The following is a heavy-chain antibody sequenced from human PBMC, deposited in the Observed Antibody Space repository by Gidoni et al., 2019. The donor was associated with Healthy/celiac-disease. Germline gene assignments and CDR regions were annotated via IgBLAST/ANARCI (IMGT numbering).Heavy chain of an antibody. CDR2: ISSNGGST. D-gene: IGHD3-10*01. Sequence: EVQLVESGGGLVQPGGSLSPPCAASGFPFISYAMHWVRQAPGKGLEYVSAISSNGGSTYYANSVKGRFTISRDNSKNTLYLQMGSLRAEDMAVYYCARDPSMVRGVTDAFDIWGQGTMVTVSS. CDR3: ARDPSMVRGVTDAFDI. V-gene: IGHV3-64*01. J-gene: IGHJ3*02. CDR1: GFPFISYA.